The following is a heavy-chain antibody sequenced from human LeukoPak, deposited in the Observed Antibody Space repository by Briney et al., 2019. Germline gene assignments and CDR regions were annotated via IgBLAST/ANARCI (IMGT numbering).Heavy chain of an antibody. D-gene: IGHD3-22*01. V-gene: IGHV1-8*01. J-gene: IGHJ6*02. Sequence: ASVKVSCKASGYTFTSYDINWVRQATGQGLEWMGWMNPNSGSTGYAQKFQGRVTMTRNTSISTAYMELSSLRSEDTAVYYCARGYYDSSGYPGAAVYYYGMDVWGQGTTVTVSS. CDR1: GYTFTSYD. CDR2: MNPNSGST. CDR3: ARGYYDSSGYPGAAVYYYGMDV.